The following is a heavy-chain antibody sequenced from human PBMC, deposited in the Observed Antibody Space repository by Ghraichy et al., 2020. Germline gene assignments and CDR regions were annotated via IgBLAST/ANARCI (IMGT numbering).Heavy chain of an antibody. V-gene: IGHV1-2*04. CDR3: ARDSSSSLVYDFDY. J-gene: IGHJ4*02. CDR2: INPNNGGT. Sequence: ASVKVSCKASGYTFTGYYMHWVRQAPGQGLEWMGWINPNNGGTNYAQKFQGWVTMTRNTSISTAYMELSRLRSDDTAVYYCARDSSSSLVYDFDYWGQGTLVTVSS. CDR1: GYTFTGYY. D-gene: IGHD6-6*01.